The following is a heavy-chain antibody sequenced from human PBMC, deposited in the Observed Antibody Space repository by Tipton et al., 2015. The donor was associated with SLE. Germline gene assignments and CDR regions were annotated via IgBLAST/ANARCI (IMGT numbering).Heavy chain of an antibody. CDR3: ARAPIPNDSSGSGWVDP. Sequence: TLSLTCAVYGGSFSGYYWSWIRQPPGKGLEWIGEINHSGSTNYNPSLKSRVTISVDTSKNQFSRKLSSVTAADTAVYYCARAPIPNDSSGSGWVDPWGQGTLVTVSS. CDR2: INHSGST. V-gene: IGHV4-34*01. CDR1: GGSFSGYY. J-gene: IGHJ5*02. D-gene: IGHD3-22*01.